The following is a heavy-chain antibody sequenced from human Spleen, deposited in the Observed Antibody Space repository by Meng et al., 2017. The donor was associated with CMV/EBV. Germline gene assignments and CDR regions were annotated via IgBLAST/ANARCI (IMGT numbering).Heavy chain of an antibody. J-gene: IGHJ3*02. V-gene: IGHV1-2*02. CDR1: GYTFAGYQ. D-gene: IGHD2-2*01. CDR3: AKRYCSSTSCLRIAFDI. Sequence: ASVKVSCKASGYTFAGYQVHWVRQAPGQGLEWMGWSNPKTAATHYAQKFQGRVTMTRDTSISTAYMELSRLRSDDTAVYYCAKRYCSSTSCLRIAFDIWGQGTMVTVSS. CDR2: SNPKTAAT.